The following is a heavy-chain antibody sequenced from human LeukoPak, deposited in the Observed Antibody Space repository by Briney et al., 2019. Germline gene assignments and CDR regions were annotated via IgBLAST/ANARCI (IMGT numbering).Heavy chain of an antibody. CDR1: GFNFSNYW. CDR2: INIAGSVT. V-gene: IGHV3-74*01. CDR3: ARDMVG. Sequence: GGSLRLSCAGSGFNFSNYWMHWVRQAPGKGLVWVSRINIAGSVTTYADSVKGRFTISRDNAKNTLYLQMNSLRAEDTAVYYCARDMVGWGQGTLVTVSS. D-gene: IGHD2-15*01. J-gene: IGHJ4*02.